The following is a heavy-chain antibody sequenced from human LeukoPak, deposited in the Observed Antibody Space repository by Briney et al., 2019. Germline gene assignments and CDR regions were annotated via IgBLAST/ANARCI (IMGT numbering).Heavy chain of an antibody. J-gene: IGHJ6*02. Sequence: QPGGSLRLSCAASGFTFDDYAMHWVRQAPGKGLEWVSGISWNSGSIGYADSVKGRFTISRDNAKNSLYLQMNSLRAEDTALYYCAKARSTTVTTFYYYGMDVWGQGTTVTVS. CDR1: GFTFDDYA. V-gene: IGHV3-9*01. CDR3: AKARSTTVTTFYYYGMDV. CDR2: ISWNSGSI. D-gene: IGHD4-17*01.